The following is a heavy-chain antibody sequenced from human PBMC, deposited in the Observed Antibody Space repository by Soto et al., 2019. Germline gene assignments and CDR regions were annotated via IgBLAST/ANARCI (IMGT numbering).Heavy chain of an antibody. V-gene: IGHV1-18*01. Sequence: ASVKVSCKASGYTFTSYGISWVRQAPGQGLEWMGWISAYNGNTNYAQKLQGRVTMTTDTSTSTAYMELRSLRSDDTAVYYCARDPLSIAALYYYYYMDVWGKGTTVTVS. J-gene: IGHJ6*03. CDR1: GYTFTSYG. CDR3: ARDPLSIAALYYYYYMDV. D-gene: IGHD6-6*01. CDR2: ISAYNGNT.